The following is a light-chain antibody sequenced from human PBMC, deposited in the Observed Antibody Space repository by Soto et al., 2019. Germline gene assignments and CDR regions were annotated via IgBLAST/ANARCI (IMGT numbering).Light chain of an antibody. V-gene: IGLV2-14*01. CDR3: SSFTSSSSYV. J-gene: IGLJ1*01. Sequence: QSALTQPASVSGSPGQSITLLCTGTSSDFGIYNSVSWYQQHPGKAPKLMIHDVTNRPSGVSGRFSGSRSGNTASLTISGLQAEDEADYFCSSFTSSSSYVFGPVTKLTVL. CDR1: SSDFGIYNS. CDR2: DVT.